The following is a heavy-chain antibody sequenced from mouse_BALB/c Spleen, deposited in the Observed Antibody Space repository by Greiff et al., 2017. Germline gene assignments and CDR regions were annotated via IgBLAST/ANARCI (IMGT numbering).Heavy chain of an antibody. CDR3: ARPRNYDETPLAY. J-gene: IGHJ3*01. V-gene: IGHV5-9-3*01. Sequence: EVHLVESGGGLVKPGGSLKLSCAASGFTFSSYAMSWVRQTPEKRLEWVATISSGGSYTYYPDSVKGRFTISRDNAKNTLYLQMSSLRSEDTAMYYCARPRNYDETPLAYWGQGTLVTVSA. D-gene: IGHD2-4*01. CDR2: ISSGGSYT. CDR1: GFTFSSYA.